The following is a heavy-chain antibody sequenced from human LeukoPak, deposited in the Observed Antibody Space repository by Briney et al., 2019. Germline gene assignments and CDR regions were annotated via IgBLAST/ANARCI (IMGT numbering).Heavy chain of an antibody. J-gene: IGHJ2*01. Sequence: GGSLRLSCAASGFTFSSFAMSWVRQAPGKGLEWVSTISGSGHNTHYADPVKGRFTISRDNSEYTVYLQMNSLRAEDTAVYYCADPGGSGAQFDLWGRGTLLTVSS. CDR3: ADPGGSGAQFDL. V-gene: IGHV3-23*01. CDR1: GFTFSSFA. CDR2: ISGSGHNT. D-gene: IGHD3-10*01.